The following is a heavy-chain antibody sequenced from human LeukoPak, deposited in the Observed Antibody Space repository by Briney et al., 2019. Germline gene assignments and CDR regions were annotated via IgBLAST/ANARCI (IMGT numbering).Heavy chain of an antibody. V-gene: IGHV3-21*01. CDR1: GFTFSSYS. CDR2: ISSSSSYI. CDR3: ATFGGSSSYYFDY. J-gene: IGHJ4*02. Sequence: GGSLRLSCAASGFTFSSYSMNWVRQAPGKGLEWVSSISSSSSYIYYADSVKGRFTISRDNAKNSLYLQMNSLRAEDTAVYYCATFGGSSSYYFDYWGQGTLVTVSS. D-gene: IGHD6-13*01.